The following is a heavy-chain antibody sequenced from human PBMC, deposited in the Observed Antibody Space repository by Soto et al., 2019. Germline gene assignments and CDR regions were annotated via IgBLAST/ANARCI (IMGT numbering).Heavy chain of an antibody. CDR3: AKGAYSYGSEYWCYYNGMDV. CDR2: IIPIFGTA. J-gene: IGHJ6*02. CDR1: GGTFSTYA. Sequence: SSVKVSCKDSGGTFSTYAISGVRQAPRQGREWVGGIIPIFGTANYAQKFQGRVTITADESTDTAYMELSRLRSEDTAVYSVAKGAYSYGSEYWCYYNGMDVWGQGTMVTVSS. D-gene: IGHD5-18*01. V-gene: IGHV1-69*13.